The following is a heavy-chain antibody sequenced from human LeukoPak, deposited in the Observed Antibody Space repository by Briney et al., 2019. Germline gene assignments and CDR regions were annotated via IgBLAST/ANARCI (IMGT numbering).Heavy chain of an antibody. D-gene: IGHD3-10*01. CDR2: IKQDGSET. CDR1: GITLINYW. CDR3: ARGPDPVVRGPRRAFDL. V-gene: IGHV3-7*01. J-gene: IGHJ3*01. Sequence: PGGSLRLSCAASGITLINYWMSWVRQAPGKGLEWVANIKQDGSETYYVDSVKGRFTISRDNAKNSLYLQMNSLRVDDTAMYYCARGPDPVVRGPRRAFDLWGQGTMVTVSS.